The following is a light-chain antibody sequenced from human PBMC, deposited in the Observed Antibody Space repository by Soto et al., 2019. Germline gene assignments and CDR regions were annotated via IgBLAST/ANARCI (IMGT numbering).Light chain of an antibody. CDR2: EVV. Sequence: QSVLTQPPSASGSPGQAVTISCTGTKNDIGAYDFVSWYQHPPGKAPRLIICEVVQRPSGVPDRFSGSKSGNTASLTVSGLQAADEADYFCKSYAGSNTYVFGSGTKVTVL. V-gene: IGLV2-8*01. J-gene: IGLJ1*01. CDR1: KNDIGAYDF. CDR3: KSYAGSNTYV.